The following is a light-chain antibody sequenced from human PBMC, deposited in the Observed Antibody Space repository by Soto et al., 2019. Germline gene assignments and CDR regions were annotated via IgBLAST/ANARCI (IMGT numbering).Light chain of an antibody. J-gene: IGKJ5*01. CDR3: QQYGSSPPIT. CDR1: QSVSSSY. CDR2: GAS. V-gene: IGKV3-20*01. Sequence: EIVLTQSPGTLSLSPGERATLSCRASQSVSSSYLAWYQQKPGQAPRLLIYGASSRATGIPDRFSGRGSGTDFTLTIIRLEPEDFAVYYCQQYGSSPPITFGQGTRLEIK.